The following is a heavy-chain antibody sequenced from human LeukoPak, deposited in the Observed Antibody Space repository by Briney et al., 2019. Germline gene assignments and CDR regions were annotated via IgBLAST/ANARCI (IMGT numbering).Heavy chain of an antibody. J-gene: IGHJ6*03. Sequence: GGSLRLSCGASGFTFSSYNMNWVRKAPGKGLEWVSSITSSSSYIYYADSVKGRFTIPRDNAKNSLYLQMNSLRAEDTAVYYCARAPYSGRYGDYYYYYMDVWGKGTTVTISS. V-gene: IGHV3-21*01. CDR1: GFTFSSYN. CDR3: ARAPYSGRYGDYYYYYMDV. D-gene: IGHD1-26*01. CDR2: ITSSSSYI.